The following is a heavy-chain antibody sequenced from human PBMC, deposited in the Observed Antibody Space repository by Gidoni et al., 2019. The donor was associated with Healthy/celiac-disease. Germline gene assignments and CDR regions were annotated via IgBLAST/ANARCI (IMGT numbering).Heavy chain of an antibody. CDR1: GFTCSSDA. D-gene: IGHD3-22*01. J-gene: IGHJ4*02. V-gene: IGHV3-23*01. CDR2: ISGSGGST. CDR3: ASRPDYYDSSEYYFDY. Sequence: EVQLLESGGGLVQPGGSLRLSCAASGFTCSSDAMSWVRQAPGKGREWVSAISGSGGSTYYADSVKGRFTISRDNSKNTLYLQMNSLRAEDTAVYYCASRPDYYDSSEYYFDYWGQGTLVTVSS.